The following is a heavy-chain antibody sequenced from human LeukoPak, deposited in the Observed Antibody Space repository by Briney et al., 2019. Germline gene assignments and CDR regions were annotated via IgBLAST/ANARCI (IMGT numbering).Heavy chain of an antibody. CDR1: GFTFSSYA. J-gene: IGHJ5*02. CDR2: ISYDGSNK. Sequence: PGRSLRLSCAASGFTFSSYAMHWVRQAPGKGLEWVAVISYDGSNKYYADSVKGRFTISRDNSKNTLYLQMNSLRAEDTAVYYCAWEVYCSSTSCYERGNWFDPWGQGTLVTVSS. V-gene: IGHV3-30*01. D-gene: IGHD2-2*01. CDR3: AWEVYCSSTSCYERGNWFDP.